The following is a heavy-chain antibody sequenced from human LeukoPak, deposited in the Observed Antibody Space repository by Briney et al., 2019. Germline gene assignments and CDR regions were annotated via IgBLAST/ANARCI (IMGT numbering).Heavy chain of an antibody. CDR1: GFSYYTSW. J-gene: IGHJ4*02. D-gene: IGHD1-26*01. CDR2: IKEDGSEK. V-gene: IGHV3-7*01. Sequence: GGSLRLSCAASGFSYYTSWMSWVRQAPGKGLEWVADIKEDGSEKYYVDSVKGRFTISRDNAKNSLYLQMDRLRAEDTAVYYCARYSGNFRRFDYWGQGSLITVSS. CDR3: ARYSGNFRRFDY.